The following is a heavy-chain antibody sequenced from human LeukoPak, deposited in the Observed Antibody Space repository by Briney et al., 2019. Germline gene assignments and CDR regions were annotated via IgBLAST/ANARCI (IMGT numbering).Heavy chain of an antibody. CDR3: ARPHINSGSYYYMDV. V-gene: IGHV4-34*01. D-gene: IGHD1-26*01. Sequence: SETLSLTCAVYGGSFSGYYWSWIRQPPGKGLEWIGEINHSGSTNYSPSLKSRLTISVDTSKSQFFLKLSSVTAADTAVYYCARPHINSGSYYYMDVWGQGTLVTVSS. J-gene: IGHJ6*03. CDR2: INHSGST. CDR1: GGSFSGYY.